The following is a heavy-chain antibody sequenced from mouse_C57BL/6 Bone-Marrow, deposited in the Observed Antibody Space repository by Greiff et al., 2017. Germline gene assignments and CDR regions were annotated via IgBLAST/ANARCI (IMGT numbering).Heavy chain of an antibody. V-gene: IGHV1-78*01. Sequence: QVQLQQSDAELVKPGASVKISCKVSGYTFTDHTIHWMKQRPEQGLEWIGYIYPRDGSTKYNEKFKGKATLTADKSSSTAYMQLNSLTSEDSAVYFCARCKGWLLRVSWFAYWGQGTLVTVSA. CDR2: IYPRDGST. J-gene: IGHJ3*01. CDR1: GYTFTDHT. CDR3: ARCKGWLLRVSWFAY. D-gene: IGHD2-3*01.